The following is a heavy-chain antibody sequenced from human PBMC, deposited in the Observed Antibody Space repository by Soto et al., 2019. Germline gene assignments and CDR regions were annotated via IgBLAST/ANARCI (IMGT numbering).Heavy chain of an antibody. D-gene: IGHD3-9*01. Sequence: SETLSLTCTVSGGSISSYYWSWIRQPPGKGLEWIGYIYYSGITNYNPSLKSRVTISVDTSKNQFSLKLSSVTAADTAVYYCARGLRYFDWLLNYFGQGTLVTVSS. CDR1: GGSISSYY. J-gene: IGHJ4*02. V-gene: IGHV4-59*01. CDR3: ARGLRYFDWLLNY. CDR2: IYYSGIT.